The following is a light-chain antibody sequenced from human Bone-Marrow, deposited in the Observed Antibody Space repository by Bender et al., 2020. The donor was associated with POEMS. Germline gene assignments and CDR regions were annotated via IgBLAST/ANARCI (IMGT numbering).Light chain of an antibody. CDR2: DDS. CDR3: QVWDSASHHVV. V-gene: IGLV3-21*02. J-gene: IGLJ3*02. CDR1: ALAKRY. Sequence: SYELTQPPSVSVSPGQTASITCSGDALAKRYAYWYQLKPGQAPVMVVYDDSDRPSGIPERFSGSKSGNTATLTISRVEAGDEAAYCCQVWDSASHHVVFGGGTAVTVL.